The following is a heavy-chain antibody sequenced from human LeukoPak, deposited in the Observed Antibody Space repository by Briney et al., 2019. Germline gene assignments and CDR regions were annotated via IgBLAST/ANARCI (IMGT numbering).Heavy chain of an antibody. CDR3: ASRNFGDYVDSFDI. CDR2: IYPGDSDT. J-gene: IGHJ3*02. V-gene: IGHV5-51*01. Sequence: GDSLKISCKGSGYIFTNYWIGWVLQMPGKGLEWMVIIYPGDSDTRYSPSFQGQVTLSGDKSISTVYLQWSSLKASDTAMYYCASRNFGDYVDSFDIWGQGTMVTVSS. D-gene: IGHD4-17*01. CDR1: GYIFTNYW.